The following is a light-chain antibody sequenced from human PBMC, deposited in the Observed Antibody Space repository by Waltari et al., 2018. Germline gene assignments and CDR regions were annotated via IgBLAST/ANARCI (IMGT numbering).Light chain of an antibody. CDR2: GAS. CDR1: QSVSSSY. Sequence: EIALTQSPGTLSLSPGERATLSCRASQSVSSSYLAWYHHKPGQAPRLLIYGASNRATGIPDRFSGSGSGTDFTLTINRLEPEDSAVYYCQYADTSLITFGQGTRLEIK. V-gene: IGKV3-20*01. CDR3: QYADTSLIT. J-gene: IGKJ5*01.